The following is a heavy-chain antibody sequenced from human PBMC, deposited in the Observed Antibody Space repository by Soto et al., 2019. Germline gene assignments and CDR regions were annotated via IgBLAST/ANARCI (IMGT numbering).Heavy chain of an antibody. CDR1: RYSFTTYA. CDR3: ARDPGTGAALRAYHFDY. J-gene: IGHJ4*02. CDR2: INAGNGDT. Sequence: ASVKVSCQASRYSFTTYALHWVRQAPGQRLAWMGWINAGNGDTKYSEKFQGRVTITRDTSANTAYMELSSLRSEDTSVYYCARDPGTGAALRAYHFDYWGQGTLVTVSS. D-gene: IGHD1-1*01. V-gene: IGHV1-3*01.